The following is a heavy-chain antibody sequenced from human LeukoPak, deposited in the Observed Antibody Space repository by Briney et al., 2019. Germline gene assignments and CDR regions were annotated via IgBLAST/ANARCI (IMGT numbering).Heavy chain of an antibody. CDR2: IYYRGST. CDR1: GDSISSNNYY. Sequence: PSETLSLTCTVSGDSISSNNYYWAWIRQSPEKGLEWIGSIYYRGSTYYNPSLKSRVIMSVDTSENHFSLRLTSVTAADTAIYYCARQSYYNFWNALNWFDPWGQGTLVTVSS. J-gene: IGHJ5*02. D-gene: IGHD3-3*01. V-gene: IGHV4-39*01. CDR3: ARQSYYNFWNALNWFDP.